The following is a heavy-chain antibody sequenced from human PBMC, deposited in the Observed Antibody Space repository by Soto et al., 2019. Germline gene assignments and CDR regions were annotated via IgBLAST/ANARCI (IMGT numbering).Heavy chain of an antibody. Sequence: EVQLLESGGGLVQPGGSLRLSCAASGFTFSSYAMSWVRQAPGKGLEWVSAISGSGGSTYYADSVKGRFTISRDNSKNTLYLQMNSLRAEDTAVYYCAKGLTYYYDSSGYYGDYWGQGTLVTVSS. V-gene: IGHV3-23*01. CDR2: ISGSGGST. CDR3: AKGLTYYYDSSGYYGDY. J-gene: IGHJ4*02. CDR1: GFTFSSYA. D-gene: IGHD3-22*01.